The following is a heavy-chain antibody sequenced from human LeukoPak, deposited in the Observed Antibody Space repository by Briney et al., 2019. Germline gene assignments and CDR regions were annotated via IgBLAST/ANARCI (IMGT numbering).Heavy chain of an antibody. J-gene: IGHJ4*02. Sequence: SETLSLTCTVSGVSISSSSYYWGWLRQPPGKGLEWIGSIYYSGSTYYTPSLKRRVTISVDTSKNQFSLKLSSVTAADTAVYYCDSSGSLYYFDYWGQGTLVTVSS. CDR2: IYYSGST. D-gene: IGHD3-10*01. CDR1: GVSISSSSYY. V-gene: IGHV4-39*07. CDR3: DSSGSLYYFDY.